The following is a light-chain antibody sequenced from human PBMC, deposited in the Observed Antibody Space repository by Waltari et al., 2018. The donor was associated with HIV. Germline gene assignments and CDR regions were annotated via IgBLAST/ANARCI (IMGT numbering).Light chain of an antibody. CDR2: DNK. V-gene: IGLV1-51*01. CDR3: GTWDSSVSAGV. CDR1: TSNIGKNY. Sequence: QSVLTQPPSLSAAPGQKVTISCSGSTSNIGKNYVSWYQQLPETAPKLIIYDNKKRPSGIPDRCSGSKSGTAATLASTGLRTGDEADYYCGTWDSSVSAGVFGGGTKLTVL. J-gene: IGLJ3*02.